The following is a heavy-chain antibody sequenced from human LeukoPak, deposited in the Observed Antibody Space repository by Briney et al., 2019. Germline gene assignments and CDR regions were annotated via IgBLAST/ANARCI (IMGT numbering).Heavy chain of an antibody. V-gene: IGHV1-8*01. CDR2: MNPNSGNT. Sequence: GASVKVSCKASGYIFTSYDINWVRQATGQGLEWMGWMNPNSGNTGYAQKFQGRVTMTRNTSISTAYMELSSLRSEDTAVYYCARGRGCSSTSCRRNWFDPWGQGTLVTVSS. D-gene: IGHD2-2*01. CDR3: ARGRGCSSTSCRRNWFDP. J-gene: IGHJ5*02. CDR1: GYIFTSYD.